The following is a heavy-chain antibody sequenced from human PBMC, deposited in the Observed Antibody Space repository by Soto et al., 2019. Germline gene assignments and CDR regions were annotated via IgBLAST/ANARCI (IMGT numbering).Heavy chain of an antibody. D-gene: IGHD3-16*01. CDR3: ARVRGMGGDY. CDR1: GFTVSSNY. J-gene: IGHJ4*02. Sequence: GESLKISCAASGFTVSSNYMSWVRQAPGKGLEWVSVIYSGGSTYYADSVKGRFTISRDNSKNTLYLQMNSLRAEDTAVYYCARVRGMGGDYWGQGTLVTVSS. V-gene: IGHV3-53*01. CDR2: IYSGGST.